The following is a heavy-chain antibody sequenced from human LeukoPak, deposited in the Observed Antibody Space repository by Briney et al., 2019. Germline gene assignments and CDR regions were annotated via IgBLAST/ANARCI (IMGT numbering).Heavy chain of an antibody. Sequence: GGSLRLSCAASGFTFSSYAMQWVRQAPGKGLKWVAVISHDGSNKYYADSVKGRFTISRDNSKNTLFLSMNSLRAEDPAVYYCAREGISIFGIPRRGWFDPCGQGTLVTVSS. CDR2: ISHDGSNK. V-gene: IGHV3-30-3*01. D-gene: IGHD3-3*01. J-gene: IGHJ5*02. CDR1: GFTFSSYA. CDR3: AREGISIFGIPRRGWFDP.